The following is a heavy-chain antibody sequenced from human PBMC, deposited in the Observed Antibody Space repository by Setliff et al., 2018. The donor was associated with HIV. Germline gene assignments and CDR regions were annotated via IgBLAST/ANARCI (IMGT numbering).Heavy chain of an antibody. J-gene: IGHJ4*02. CDR3: ARGWEGGMDY. Sequence: GASVKVSCKASGYTFTRYFMHCVRQAPGQGLEWLGMINPSGGSTWYAQKFQGRVTMTGDTSTNTLYMELSNLRSEDTAVYYCARGWEGGMDYWGQGTLVTVSS. CDR2: INPSGGST. D-gene: IGHD1-26*01. V-gene: IGHV1-46*01. CDR1: GYTFTRYF.